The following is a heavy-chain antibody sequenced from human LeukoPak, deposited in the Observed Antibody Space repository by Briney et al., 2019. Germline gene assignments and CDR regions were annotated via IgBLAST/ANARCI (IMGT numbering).Heavy chain of an antibody. CDR1: GGSISSGSYY. Sequence: KPSETLSLTCTVSGGSISSGSYYWSWIRQPAGKGLEWIGRIYTSGSTNYNPSLKSRVTMSVDTSKNQFSLKLSSVTAADTAVYYCARDSYYYDSSGYYLRFFDYWGQGTLVTVSS. CDR3: ARDSYYYDSSGYYLRFFDY. CDR2: IYTSGST. D-gene: IGHD3-22*01. V-gene: IGHV4-61*02. J-gene: IGHJ4*02.